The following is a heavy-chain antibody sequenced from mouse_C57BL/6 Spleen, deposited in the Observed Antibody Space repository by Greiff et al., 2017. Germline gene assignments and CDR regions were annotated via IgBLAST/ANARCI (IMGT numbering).Heavy chain of an antibody. CDR2: INYDGSST. CDR3: ARDGDDYDSAMDY. J-gene: IGHJ4*01. D-gene: IGHD2-4*01. V-gene: IGHV5-16*01. Sequence: DVKLVESEGGLVQPGSSMKLSCTASGFTFSDYYMAWVRQVPEKGLEWVANINYDGSSTYYLDSLKSRFIISRDNAKNILYLQMSSLKSEDTATYYCARDGDDYDSAMDYWGQGTSVTVSS. CDR1: GFTFSDYY.